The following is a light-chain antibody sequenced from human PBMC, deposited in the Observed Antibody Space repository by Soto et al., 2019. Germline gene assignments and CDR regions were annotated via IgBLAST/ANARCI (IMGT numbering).Light chain of an antibody. Sequence: EVVLTQSPVTLSLSPGERATLSCRASQSASSNFLAWYQQKPGQAPRLLIYGASSRATGIPDRFSGSGSGTDFTLTISRLEPEDFAVYYCQQYGSSPWTFGQGTKVDIK. CDR1: QSASSNF. CDR2: GAS. J-gene: IGKJ1*01. CDR3: QQYGSSPWT. V-gene: IGKV3-20*01.